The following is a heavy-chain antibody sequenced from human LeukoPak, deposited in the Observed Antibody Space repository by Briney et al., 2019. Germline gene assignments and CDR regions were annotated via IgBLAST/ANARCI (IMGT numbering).Heavy chain of an antibody. V-gene: IGHV3-21*01. Sequence: GGSLRLSCAASGFTFSSYSMNWVRQAPGKGLEWVSSISSSSSYIYYADSVKGRFTISRDNAKNSLYLQMNSLRAEDTAVCYCAREKGIQLWSDYYYYGMDVWGQGTTVTVSS. J-gene: IGHJ6*02. CDR1: GFTFSSYS. D-gene: IGHD5-18*01. CDR2: ISSSSSYI. CDR3: AREKGIQLWSDYYYYGMDV.